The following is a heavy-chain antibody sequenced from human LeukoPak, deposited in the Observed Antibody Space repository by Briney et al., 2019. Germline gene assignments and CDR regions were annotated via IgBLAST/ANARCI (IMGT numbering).Heavy chain of an antibody. CDR3: ASRLYTSGWGMDV. V-gene: IGHV4-59*01. J-gene: IGHJ6*03. CDR2: IYYDGST. Sequence: PSETLSLTCTVSGDSISKYYWTWIRQPPGEGLKWMGYIYYDGSTNSSPSLKSRVTISADTSKNQFSLRLSSVTAADTAVYYCASRLYTSGWGMDVWGKGTTVTVSS. D-gene: IGHD6-19*01. CDR1: GDSISKYY.